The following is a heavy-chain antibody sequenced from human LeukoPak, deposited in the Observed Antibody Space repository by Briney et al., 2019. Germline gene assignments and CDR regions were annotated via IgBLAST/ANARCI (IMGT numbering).Heavy chain of an antibody. CDR1: GFTFDDYA. V-gene: IGHV3-21*01. CDR3: ARDWRMATAGGDAFDI. D-gene: IGHD5-24*01. CDR2: ISSSSSYI. J-gene: IGHJ3*02. Sequence: GGSLRLSCAASGFTFDDYAMHWVRQAPGKGLEWVSSISSSSSYIYYADSVKGRFTISRDNAKNSLYLQMNSLRAEDTAVYYCARDWRMATAGGDAFDIWGQGTMVTVSS.